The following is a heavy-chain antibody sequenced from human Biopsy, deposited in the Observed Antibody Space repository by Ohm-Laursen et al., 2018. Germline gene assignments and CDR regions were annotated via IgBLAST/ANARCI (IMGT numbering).Heavy chain of an antibody. CDR1: AHSLTSYY. Sequence: ASETASRQASAHSLTSYYTHWVRQAAGHGLGWLGFLNISGFNTSYPQIFQGRVTMTRDTSKSTVYMELSRLRSTDTAVYFCARNTDWYGDLYYFDYWGQGTLVTVSS. CDR2: LNISGFNT. CDR3: ARNTDWYGDLYYFDY. V-gene: IGHV1-46*01. D-gene: IGHD3/OR15-3a*01. J-gene: IGHJ4*02.